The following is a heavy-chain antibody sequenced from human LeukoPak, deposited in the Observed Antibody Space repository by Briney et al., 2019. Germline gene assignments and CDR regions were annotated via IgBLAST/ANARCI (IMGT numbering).Heavy chain of an antibody. Sequence: GGSLRPSGVVSGFTFSTSAMSWVRKAPGKGLEWVSGISESGGSTYYADSVKGRFTSSRDNSKNTLYLQMNNLRAEDTAAYYCAKGSFWGQGTLVTVSS. V-gene: IGHV3-23*01. CDR1: GFTFSTSA. CDR3: AKGSF. D-gene: IGHD3-10*01. J-gene: IGHJ4*02. CDR2: ISESGGST.